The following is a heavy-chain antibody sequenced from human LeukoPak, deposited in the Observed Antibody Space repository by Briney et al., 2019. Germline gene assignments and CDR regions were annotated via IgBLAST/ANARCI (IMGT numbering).Heavy chain of an antibody. CDR2: IKQDGSER. D-gene: IGHD2-8*01. V-gene: IGHV3-7*01. Sequence: GGSLRLSCAASGFALSSYWMSWVRQAPGKGLEWVANIKQDGSERYYVDSVKGRFTISRDNAKNSLYLQMNSLRAEDTAVYYCARSLIFDYWGQGTLVTVSS. CDR3: ARSLIFDY. J-gene: IGHJ4*02. CDR1: GFALSSYW.